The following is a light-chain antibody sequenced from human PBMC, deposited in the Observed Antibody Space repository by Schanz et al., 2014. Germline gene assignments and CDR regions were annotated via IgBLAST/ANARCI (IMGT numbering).Light chain of an antibody. CDR2: SND. J-gene: IGLJ3*02. Sequence: QSVLAQPPSASETPGQRISISCSGGRSNIGSNSVNWYQQLPGTAPKLLIYSNDRRPSGVPDRFSASKSGTSASLAIRGLQSEDEADYYCAAWDDSLNGQLFGGGTKVTVL. CDR3: AAWDDSLNGQL. V-gene: IGLV1-44*01. CDR1: RSNIGSNS.